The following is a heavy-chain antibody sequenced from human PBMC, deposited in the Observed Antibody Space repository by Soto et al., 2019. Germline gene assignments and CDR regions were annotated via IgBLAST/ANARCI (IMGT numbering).Heavy chain of an antibody. CDR1: GFSLSTSEVG. D-gene: IGHD1-20*01. Sequence: QITLKESGPTLVKPTQTLTLTCTFSGFSLSTSEVGVGWIRQPPGKALEWLAFIYWDDDKRYNPSLKSRLTITKYTTKNQVVLTMTNMDPVDTATYYGAHAPPVSTPYFFDYWGQGTLVTVAS. J-gene: IGHJ4*02. CDR2: IYWDDDK. CDR3: AHAPPVSTPYFFDY. V-gene: IGHV2-5*02.